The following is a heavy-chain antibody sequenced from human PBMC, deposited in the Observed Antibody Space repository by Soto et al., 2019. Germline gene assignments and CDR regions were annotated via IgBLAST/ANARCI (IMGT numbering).Heavy chain of an antibody. Sequence: EVQLVESGGGLVQPGGSLSLSCEASGFTFSSYWMSWVRQVPGKGLEWVANIKQDGSEKYYVDSVKGRFTISRDNAKNSLYLQMNSLRAEDTAVYYCARERGVGATDYWGQGTLVTVSS. J-gene: IGHJ4*02. CDR1: GFTFSSYW. D-gene: IGHD1-26*01. V-gene: IGHV3-7*05. CDR3: ARERGVGATDY. CDR2: IKQDGSEK.